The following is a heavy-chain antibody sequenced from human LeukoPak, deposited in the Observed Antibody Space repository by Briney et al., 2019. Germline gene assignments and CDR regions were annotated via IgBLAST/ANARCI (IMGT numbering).Heavy chain of an antibody. V-gene: IGHV4-61*09. D-gene: IGHD3-22*01. J-gene: IGHJ4*02. CDR1: GGSISSGSYY. CDR3: ARAAGSPYYYDSSGSDY. Sequence: SETLSLTCTVSGGSISSGSYYWSWIRQPAGKGLEWIGHIYTSESTNYNPSLKSRVTISVDTSKNQFSLKLSSVTAADTAVYYCARAAGSPYYYDSSGSDYWGQGTLVTVSS. CDR2: IYTSEST.